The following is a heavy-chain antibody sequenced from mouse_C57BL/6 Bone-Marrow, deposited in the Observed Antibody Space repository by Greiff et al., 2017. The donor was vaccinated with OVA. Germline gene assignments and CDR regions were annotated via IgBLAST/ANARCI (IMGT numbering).Heavy chain of an antibody. D-gene: IGHD2-14*01. J-gene: IGHJ4*01. V-gene: IGHV1-52*01. CDR1: GYTFTSYW. CDR3: ARIGDYAKDY. Sequence: VQLQESGAELVRPGSSVKLSCKASGYTFTSYWMHWVKQRPIQGLEWIGNIDPSDSETHYNQKFKDKATLTVDKSSSTAYMQLSSLTSEDSAVYCCARIGDYAKDYWGQGNSVTVSS. CDR2: IDPSDSET.